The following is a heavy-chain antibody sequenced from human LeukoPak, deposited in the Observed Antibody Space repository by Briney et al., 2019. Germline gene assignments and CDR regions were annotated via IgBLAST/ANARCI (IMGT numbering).Heavy chain of an antibody. CDR2: IYDSGST. Sequence: SETLSLTCTVSGVSISSSYYWSWIRQPPGKGLEWIGYIYDSGSTNYNPSLKSRVTISVDTSKNQFSLKLSSVTAADTAVYYCACLTTADAFDIWGQGTMVTVSS. CDR1: GVSISSSYY. D-gene: IGHD3-22*01. V-gene: IGHV4-59*01. CDR3: ACLTTADAFDI. J-gene: IGHJ3*02.